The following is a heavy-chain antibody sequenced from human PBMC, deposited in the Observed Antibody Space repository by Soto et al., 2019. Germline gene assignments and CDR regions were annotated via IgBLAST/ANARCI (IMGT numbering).Heavy chain of an antibody. Sequence: QVQLVESGGGVVQPGRSLRLSCAASGFIFSSYGMNWVRQAPGKGLEWVAVMPFDGSIKYYADSVKGRFTISRDNSKNTLYLQMNSLRAEDTAVYYCATIAVPPAFDIWGRGTMVTVSS. J-gene: IGHJ3*02. CDR3: ATIAVPPAFDI. D-gene: IGHD6-19*01. V-gene: IGHV3-30*03. CDR2: MPFDGSIK. CDR1: GFIFSSYG.